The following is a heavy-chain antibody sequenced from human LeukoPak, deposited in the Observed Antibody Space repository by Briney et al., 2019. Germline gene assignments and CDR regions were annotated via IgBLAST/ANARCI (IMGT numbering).Heavy chain of an antibody. D-gene: IGHD3-9*01. Sequence: GGSLRLSCAASGFTFSNYWMHWVRQAPGKGLVWVSRTDTDGSRADYADSVKGRFTISRDNAKNTLYLQMNSLRAEDTAVYYCAKEHYDILTGYPAYWGQGTLVTVSS. CDR2: TDTDGSRA. J-gene: IGHJ4*02. V-gene: IGHV3-74*01. CDR1: GFTFSNYW. CDR3: AKEHYDILTGYPAY.